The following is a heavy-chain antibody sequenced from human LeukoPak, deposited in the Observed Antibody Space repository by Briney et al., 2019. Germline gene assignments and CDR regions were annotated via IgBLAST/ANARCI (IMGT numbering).Heavy chain of an antibody. CDR2: IWYVGSNE. Sequence: GGSLRLSCAASGFTFSNYVMHWVRQAPGKGLEWVALIWYVGSNENYGDSVKGRFTISRDNSKNTLYLQMSSLRAEDTAVYYCVGDQVDNTGYLRWGQGTRVTVSA. CDR3: VGDQVDNTGYLR. J-gene: IGHJ4*02. V-gene: IGHV3-30*02. D-gene: IGHD3-22*01. CDR1: GFTFSNYV.